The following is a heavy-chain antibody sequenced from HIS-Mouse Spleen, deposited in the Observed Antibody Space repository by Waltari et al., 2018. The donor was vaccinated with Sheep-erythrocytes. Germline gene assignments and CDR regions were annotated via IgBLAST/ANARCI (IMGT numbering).Heavy chain of an antibody. D-gene: IGHD3-9*01. CDR3: ARGGRRTGFDY. CDR2: INHSGST. CDR1: GGSFSGYY. J-gene: IGHJ4*02. V-gene: IGHV4-34*01. Sequence: QVQLQQWGAGLLKPSETLSLTCAVYGGSFSGYYWSWIRQPPGKGLEWIGEINHSGSTNYNPSHKSRVTISVDTSKNQFSLKLSSVTAADTAVYYCARGGRRTGFDYWGQGTLVTVSS.